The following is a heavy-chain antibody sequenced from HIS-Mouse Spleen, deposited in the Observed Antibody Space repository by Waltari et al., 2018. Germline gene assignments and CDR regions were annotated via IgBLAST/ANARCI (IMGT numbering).Heavy chain of an antibody. CDR1: GYTFTGYY. J-gene: IGHJ2*01. Sequence: QVQLVQSGAEVKKPGASVKVSRKASGYTFTGYYMHWVRQAPGEGLGGVGWRNPNRGGTNDAQKCQGRVTMTRDTSISTAYMELSRLRSDDTAVYYCARDPSVYWYFDLWGRGTLVTVSS. V-gene: IGHV1-2*02. CDR2: RNPNRGGT. CDR3: ARDPSVYWYFDL.